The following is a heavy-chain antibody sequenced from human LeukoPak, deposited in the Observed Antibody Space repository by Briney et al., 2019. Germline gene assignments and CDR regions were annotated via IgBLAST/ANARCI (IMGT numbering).Heavy chain of an antibody. CDR3: ARGKDYYYYYMDV. CDR1: GGSFSGYY. V-gene: IGHV4-34*01. Sequence: SETLSLTCAIYGGSFSGYYWSWIRQPPGKGLEWIGEINHSGSTNYNPSLKSRVTISVDTSKNQFSLKLSSVTAADTAVYYCARGKDYYYYYMDVWGKGTTVTVSS. J-gene: IGHJ6*03. CDR2: INHSGST.